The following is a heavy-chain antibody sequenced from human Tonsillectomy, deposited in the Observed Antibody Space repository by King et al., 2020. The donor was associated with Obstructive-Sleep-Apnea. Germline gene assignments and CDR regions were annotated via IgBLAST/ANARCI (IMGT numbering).Heavy chain of an antibody. Sequence: VQLVESGGGLVQPGGSLRLSCAASGFTFSSYAMSWVRQAPGKGLEWVSGMSGSGGSTYYADSVKGRFTISRDNSKNTLYLQMNSLRAEDTAIYYCAKAQSVYYGDYCEYNYGIDVWGQGTTVTVSS. V-gene: IGHV3-23*04. D-gene: IGHD4-17*01. CDR3: AKAQSVYYGDYCEYNYGIDV. CDR2: MSGSGGST. J-gene: IGHJ6*02. CDR1: GFTFSSYA.